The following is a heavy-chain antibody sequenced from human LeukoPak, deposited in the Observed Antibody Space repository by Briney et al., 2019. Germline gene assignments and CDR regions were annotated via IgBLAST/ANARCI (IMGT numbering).Heavy chain of an antibody. J-gene: IGHJ3*01. V-gene: IGHV3-7*05. CDR1: GFRFSSYW. Sequence: PGGSLRLSCAASGFRFSSYWMTWVRQAPGKGLEWVANIKQDGSEKYYVDSVKGRFTISRDNAKNSLYLQTNSLRAEDTAVYYCARDRGYSTFDFWGQGTMVTVSS. CDR3: ARDRGYSTFDF. D-gene: IGHD5-18*01. CDR2: IKQDGSEK.